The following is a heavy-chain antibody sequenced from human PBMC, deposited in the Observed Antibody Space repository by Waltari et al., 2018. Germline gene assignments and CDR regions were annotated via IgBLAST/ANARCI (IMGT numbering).Heavy chain of an antibody. V-gene: IGHV3-48*04. CDR1: GFTFSSYS. Sequence: EVQLVESGGGLVQPGGSLRLSCAASGFTFSSYSMNWVRQAPGKGLEWVSYISSSSSTIYYADSVKGRFTISRDNAKNSLYLQMSSLRSEDTAVYYCASRHTSVLSGVPYGMDVWGQGTTVTVSS. D-gene: IGHD2-8*01. CDR2: ISSSSSTI. J-gene: IGHJ6*02. CDR3: ASRHTSVLSGVPYGMDV.